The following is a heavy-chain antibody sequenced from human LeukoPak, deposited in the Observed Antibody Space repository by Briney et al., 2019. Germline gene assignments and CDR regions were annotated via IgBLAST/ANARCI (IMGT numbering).Heavy chain of an antibody. D-gene: IGHD6-19*01. CDR2: IIPIFGTA. J-gene: IGHJ3*02. CDR1: GGTFSSYA. Sequence: ASVKVSCKASGGTFSSYAISWVRQAPGQGLEWMGGIIPIFGTANYAQKFQGRVTITADKSTSTAYMELSSLRSEDTAVYYCARAVAGAHDAFDIWGQGTMVTVSS. CDR3: ARAVAGAHDAFDI. V-gene: IGHV1-69*06.